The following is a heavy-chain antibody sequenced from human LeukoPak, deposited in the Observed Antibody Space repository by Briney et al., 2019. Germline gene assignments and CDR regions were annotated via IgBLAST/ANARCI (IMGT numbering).Heavy chain of an antibody. D-gene: IGHD1-26*01. J-gene: IGHJ4*02. CDR2: IRSSGSHT. CDR1: GFSFSHYG. CDR3: ARHPDGSLTLDY. V-gene: IGHV3-11*03. Sequence: PGRSLGLFRAASGFSFSHYGLHWARHAPAKGLEGDSYIRSSGSHTNYADSVKGQFTQSRNNAKKALDLQMNSVRAEDTAVYYCARHPDGSLTLDYWGQGTLVSVSS.